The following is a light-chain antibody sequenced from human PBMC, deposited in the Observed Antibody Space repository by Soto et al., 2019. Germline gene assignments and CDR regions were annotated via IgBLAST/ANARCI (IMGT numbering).Light chain of an antibody. J-gene: IGLJ1*01. CDR1: SSNIGAGYD. CDR2: GNS. CDR3: QSYDSSLSALYV. V-gene: IGLV1-40*01. Sequence: QPVLTQPPSVSGAPGQRITISFTGSSSNIGAGYDVQWYQQLPGTAPKLLIYGNSHRPSGVPDRFSGSKSGTSASLAITGLQTEDEADYYCQSYDSSLSALYVLGTGTKLTVL.